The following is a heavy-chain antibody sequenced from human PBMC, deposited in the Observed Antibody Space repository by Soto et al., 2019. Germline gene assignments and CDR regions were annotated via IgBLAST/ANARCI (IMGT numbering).Heavy chain of an antibody. CDR3: ARESEDLTSNFDY. J-gene: IGHJ4*02. Sequence: GGSLRLSCAASGFTYTRYSMNWVRQAPGKGLEWVSSISSTTNYIYYGDSMKGRFTISRDNAKNSLYLEMNSLRAEDTAVYYCARESEDLTSNFDYWGQGTLVTVS. V-gene: IGHV3-21*06. CDR1: GFTYTRYS. CDR2: ISSTTNYI.